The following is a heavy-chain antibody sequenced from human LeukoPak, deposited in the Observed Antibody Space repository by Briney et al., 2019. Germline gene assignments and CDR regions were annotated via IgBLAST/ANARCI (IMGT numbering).Heavy chain of an antibody. Sequence: SVKVSCKASGGTFSNYAISWVRQAPGQGLEWMGGIMSLFDTADYAQKFQGRLTITADESTSTAYMELSSLRADDTAVYYCARDHVGCHTGYSSGAWDYWGQGTLVTVSS. CDR1: GGTFSNYA. CDR2: IMSLFDTA. V-gene: IGHV1-69*01. J-gene: IGHJ4*02. D-gene: IGHD3-9*01. CDR3: ARDHVGCHTGYSSGAWDY.